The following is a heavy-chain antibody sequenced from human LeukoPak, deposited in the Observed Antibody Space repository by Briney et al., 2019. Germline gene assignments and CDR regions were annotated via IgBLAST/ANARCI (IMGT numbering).Heavy chain of an antibody. J-gene: IGHJ3*02. CDR1: GYTFTGYY. V-gene: IGHV1-2*06. CDR3: ARDFGPPRRWFGSFKDAFDI. CDR2: INPNSGGT. Sequence: GASVKVSCKASGYTFTGYYMHWVRQAPGQGLEWMGRINPNSGGTNYAQKFQGRVTMARDTSISTAYMELSRLRSDDTAVYYCARDFGPPRRWFGSFKDAFDIWGQGTMVTVSS. D-gene: IGHD3-10*01.